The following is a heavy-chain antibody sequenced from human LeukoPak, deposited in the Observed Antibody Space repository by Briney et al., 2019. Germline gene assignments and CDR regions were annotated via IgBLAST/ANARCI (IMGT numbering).Heavy chain of an antibody. CDR3: ARDSSWGARGSGSSHAFDI. CDR2: IYYCGST. V-gene: IGHV4-59*12. CDR1: GGSISSYY. D-gene: IGHD3-10*01. J-gene: IGHJ3*02. Sequence: SETLSLTCTVSGGSISSYYWSWIRQPPGKGLEWIGYIYYCGSTFYNPSLKSRVTISVDTSKNQFSLKLSSVTAADTAMYYCARDSSWGARGSGSSHAFDIWGQGTMVTVSS.